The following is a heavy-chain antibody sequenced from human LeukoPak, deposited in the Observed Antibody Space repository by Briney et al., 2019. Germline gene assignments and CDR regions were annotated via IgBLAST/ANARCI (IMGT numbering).Heavy chain of an antibody. CDR1: GGSISSYY. CDR3: ARSGYSYGKNAFDI. D-gene: IGHD5-18*01. J-gene: IGHJ3*02. Sequence: SETLSLTCSVSGGSISSYYWSWIRQPPGKGLEWIGYIYYSGSTNYNPSLKSRVTISVDTSKNQFSLKLSSVTAADTAVYYCARSGYSYGKNAFDIWGQGTMVTVSS. CDR2: IYYSGST. V-gene: IGHV4-59*01.